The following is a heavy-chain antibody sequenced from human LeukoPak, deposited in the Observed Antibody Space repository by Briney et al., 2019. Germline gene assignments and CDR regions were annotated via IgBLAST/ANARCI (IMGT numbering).Heavy chain of an antibody. CDR1: GFTFSSYS. CDR3: ARDTYSSGWYGGAY. Sequence: GGSLRLSCAASGFTFSSYSMNWVRQAPGKGLEWVSSISSSSYIYYADSVKGRFTISRDNAKNSLYLQMNSLRAEDTAVYYCARDTYSSGWYGGAYWGQGTLVTVSS. V-gene: IGHV3-21*01. CDR2: ISSSSYI. D-gene: IGHD6-19*01. J-gene: IGHJ4*02.